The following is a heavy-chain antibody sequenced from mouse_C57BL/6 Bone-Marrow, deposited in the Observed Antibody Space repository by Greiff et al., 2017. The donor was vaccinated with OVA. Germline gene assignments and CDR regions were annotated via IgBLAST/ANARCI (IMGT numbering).Heavy chain of an antibody. CDR2: IDPSDSYT. Sequence: QVQLKQPGAELVKPGASVKLSCKASGYTFTSYWMQWVKQRPGQGLEWIGEIDPSDSYTNYNQKFKGKATLTVDTSSSTAYMQLSSLTSEDSAVYYCARYYYDYDGGGYYYAMDYWGQGTSVTVSS. J-gene: IGHJ4*01. V-gene: IGHV1-50*01. CDR1: GYTFTSYW. D-gene: IGHD2-4*01. CDR3: ARYYYDYDGGGYYYAMDY.